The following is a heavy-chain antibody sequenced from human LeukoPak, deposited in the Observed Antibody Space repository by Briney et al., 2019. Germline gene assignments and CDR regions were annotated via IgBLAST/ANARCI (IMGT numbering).Heavy chain of an antibody. CDR3: ARSPSYSSSWYVSSDY. Sequence: ASVKVSCKASGYTFTSYDINWVRQATGQGLEWMGWMNPNSGNTGYAQKFQGRVTMTRNTSISTAYMELSSLRSEDTAVYYCARSPSYSSSWYVSSDYWGQGTLVTVSS. D-gene: IGHD6-13*01. CDR2: MNPNSGNT. CDR1: GYTFTSYD. J-gene: IGHJ4*02. V-gene: IGHV1-8*01.